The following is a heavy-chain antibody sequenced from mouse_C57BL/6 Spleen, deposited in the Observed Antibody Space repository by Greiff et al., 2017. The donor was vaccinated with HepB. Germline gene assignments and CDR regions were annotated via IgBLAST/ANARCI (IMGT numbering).Heavy chain of an antibody. J-gene: IGHJ1*03. D-gene: IGHD1-1*01. CDR2: ISSGSSTI. Sequence: EVKVVESGGGLVKPGGSLKLSCAASGFTFSDYGMHWVRQAPEKGLEWVAYISSGSSTIYYADTVKGRFTISRDNAKNTLFLQMTSLRSEDTAMYYCARPSTVGYFDVWGTGTTVTVSS. CDR1: GFTFSDYG. V-gene: IGHV5-17*01. CDR3: ARPSTVGYFDV.